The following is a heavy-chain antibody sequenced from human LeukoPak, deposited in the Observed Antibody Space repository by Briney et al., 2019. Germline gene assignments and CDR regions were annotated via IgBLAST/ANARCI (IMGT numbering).Heavy chain of an antibody. Sequence: ASVKVSCKASGYTLTGYYMHWVRQAPGQGLEWMGWINPNSGGTNYAQKFQGRVTMTRDTSISTAYMELSRLRSDDTAVYYCARTGYSSSWYAFDIWGQGTMVTVSS. CDR2: INPNSGGT. V-gene: IGHV1-2*02. J-gene: IGHJ3*02. CDR3: ARTGYSSSWYAFDI. D-gene: IGHD6-13*01. CDR1: GYTLTGYY.